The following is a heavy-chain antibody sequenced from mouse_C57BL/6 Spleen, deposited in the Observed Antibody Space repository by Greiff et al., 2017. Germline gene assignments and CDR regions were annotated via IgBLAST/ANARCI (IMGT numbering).Heavy chain of an antibody. CDR3: ARLTTYYYAMDY. D-gene: IGHD2-13*01. Sequence: VQLQQSGPSLVRPSQTLSLTCTVTGFSINSDCYWIWIRQFPGNKLEYIGYTFYSGITYYNPSLESRTYITRDTSKNQFSLKLSSVTTEDTATYYGARLTTYYYAMDYWGQGTSVTVSS. V-gene: IGHV3-3*01. J-gene: IGHJ4*01. CDR1: GFSINSDCY. CDR2: TFYSGIT.